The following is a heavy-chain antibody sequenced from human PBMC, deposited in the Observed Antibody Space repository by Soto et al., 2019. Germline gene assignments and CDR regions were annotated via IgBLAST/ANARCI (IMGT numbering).Heavy chain of an antibody. CDR3: ARYRREAVAGYTLDN. D-gene: IGHD6-13*01. CDR1: GGSIGSNS. CDR2: VYNSGST. J-gene: IGHJ4*02. V-gene: IGHV4-59*01. Sequence: PSETLSLTCTLSGGSIGSNSGTCIRQPPGKGLEWIGYVYNSGSTNYNPSLKSRVTISEDTSKSQFSLKVNSMTAADTAVYYCARYRREAVAGYTLDNWGQGILVTVSS.